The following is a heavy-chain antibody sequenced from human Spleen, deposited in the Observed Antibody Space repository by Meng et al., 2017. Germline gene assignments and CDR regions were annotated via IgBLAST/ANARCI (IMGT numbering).Heavy chain of an antibody. Sequence: LLQQWGAGLLKLSETLSLTGAVNGGSLSGAYWNWIRQPPGKRLEWIGEIIHGGSPSYNPSLKSRVTISIDTSKNQLSLMLSSVTAADTAVYYCARRPTGIDYWGQGTLVTVSS. CDR2: IIHGGSP. D-gene: IGHD2-8*02. CDR3: ARRPTGIDY. J-gene: IGHJ4*02. CDR1: GGSLSGAY. V-gene: IGHV4-34*12.